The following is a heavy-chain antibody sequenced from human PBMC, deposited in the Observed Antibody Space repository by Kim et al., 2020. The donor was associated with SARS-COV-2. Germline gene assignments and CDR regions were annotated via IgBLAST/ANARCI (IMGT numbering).Heavy chain of an antibody. V-gene: IGHV4-39*01. Sequence: SETLSLTCTVSGGSISSSSYYWGWIRQPPGKGLEWIGSIYYSGSTYYNPSLKSRVTISVDTSKNQFSLKLSSVTAADTAVYYCARRGYEYSSSSGAFDIWGQGTMVTVSS. CDR1: GGSISSSSYY. CDR3: ARRGYEYSSSSGAFDI. D-gene: IGHD6-6*01. CDR2: IYYSGST. J-gene: IGHJ3*02.